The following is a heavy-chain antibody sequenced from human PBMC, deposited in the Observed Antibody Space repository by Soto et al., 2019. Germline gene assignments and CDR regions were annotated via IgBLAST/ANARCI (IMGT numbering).Heavy chain of an antibody. J-gene: IGHJ6*02. CDR3: ARAYYDYVWGFAEALDV. D-gene: IGHD3-16*01. V-gene: IGHV3-7*01. CDR1: GFTFSSYW. Sequence: PGGSLRLSCAASGFTFSSYWMSWVRQAPGKGLEWVANIKQDGSEKYYVDSVKGRFTISRDNAKNSLYLQMNSLRAEDTAVYYCARAYYDYVWGFAEALDVWGQGTTVTVSS. CDR2: IKQDGSEK.